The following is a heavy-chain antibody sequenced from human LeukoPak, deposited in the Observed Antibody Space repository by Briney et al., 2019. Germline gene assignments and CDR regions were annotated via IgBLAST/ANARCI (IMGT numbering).Heavy chain of an antibody. V-gene: IGHV4-39*01. CDR1: GGSISSSSYY. CDR2: IYYSGST. D-gene: IGHD5-18*01. CDR3: ARSDTAMVLDY. Sequence: SETLSLTCTVSGGSISSSSYYWGWIRQPPGKGLEWIGSIYYSGSTYYNPSLESRVTISVDTSKNQFSLKLSSVTAADTAVYYCARSDTAMVLDYWGQGTLVTVSS. J-gene: IGHJ4*02.